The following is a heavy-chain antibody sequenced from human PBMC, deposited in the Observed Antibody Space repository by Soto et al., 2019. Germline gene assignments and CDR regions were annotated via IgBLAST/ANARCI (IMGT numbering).Heavy chain of an antibody. Sequence: ASVKVSCKASGYTFTSYGISWVRQAPGQGLEWMGWISAYNGNTNYAQKLQGRVTMTTDTSTSTAYMELRSLRSDYTGLYYCARRSYYPVGYMDVWGKGTTVTVSS. D-gene: IGHD3-10*01. CDR1: GYTFTSYG. V-gene: IGHV1-18*01. CDR3: ARRSYYPVGYMDV. J-gene: IGHJ6*03. CDR2: ISAYNGNT.